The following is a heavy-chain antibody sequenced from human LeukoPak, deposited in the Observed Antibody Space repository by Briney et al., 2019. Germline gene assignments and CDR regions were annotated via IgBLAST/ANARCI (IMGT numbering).Heavy chain of an antibody. D-gene: IGHD2-2*02. CDR2: IIPIFGTA. Sequence: SVKVSCKASGATFSSYAISWVRQAPGQPLEWLGGIIPIFGTANYAQKFEGRVTITTDESTSTAYMELSRLRTEDTAVYYCARDQFYRIDCSSTSCYRLGAFDIWGQGTMVTVSS. V-gene: IGHV1-69*05. J-gene: IGHJ3*02. CDR3: ARDQFYRIDCSSTSCYRLGAFDI. CDR1: GATFSSYA.